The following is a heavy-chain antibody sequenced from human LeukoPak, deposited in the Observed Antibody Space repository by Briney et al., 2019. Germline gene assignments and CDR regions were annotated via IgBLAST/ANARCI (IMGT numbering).Heavy chain of an antibody. V-gene: IGHV4-30-4*01. D-gene: IGHD6-13*01. Sequence: SETLSLTCTVSAGSISSGDYYWTWIRQPPGKGLEWIGYIYYSGSTYYSPSLKSRATISVDTSKNEFSLRLRSVTAADTAVYYCARGLGSSWYGDWGQGTLVTVSS. CDR2: IYYSGST. CDR1: AGSISSGDYY. J-gene: IGHJ4*02. CDR3: ARGLGSSWYGD.